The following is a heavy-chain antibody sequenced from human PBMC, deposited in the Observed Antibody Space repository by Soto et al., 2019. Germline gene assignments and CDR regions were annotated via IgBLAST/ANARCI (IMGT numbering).Heavy chain of an antibody. J-gene: IGHJ4*02. Sequence: PGGSLRLSCAASGFTLSGSVIYWVRQPSGKGLEWVGRIRSRSNVYATAYAASVRGRFTISRDDSKNTAYLQMNSLKTEDTAVYYCSRPGYSNYDFEYWGEGTLVSTSS. CDR1: GFTLSGSV. CDR3: SRPGYSNYDFEY. CDR2: IRSRSNVYAT. D-gene: IGHD5-12*01. V-gene: IGHV3-73*01.